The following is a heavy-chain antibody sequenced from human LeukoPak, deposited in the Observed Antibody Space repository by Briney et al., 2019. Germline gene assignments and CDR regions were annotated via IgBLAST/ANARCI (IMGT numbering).Heavy chain of an antibody. Sequence: GGSLRLSCAASGFTFSSYAMTWVRQAPGKGLEWVSAIGGSGGSTYYADPVKGRFTVSRDNSKNTFFVQMNSLRADDTAVYYCAKVDSFWYFDLWGRGTLVTVSS. CDR3: AKVDSFWYFDL. CDR2: IGGSGGST. J-gene: IGHJ2*01. V-gene: IGHV3-23*01. D-gene: IGHD3-9*01. CDR1: GFTFSSYA.